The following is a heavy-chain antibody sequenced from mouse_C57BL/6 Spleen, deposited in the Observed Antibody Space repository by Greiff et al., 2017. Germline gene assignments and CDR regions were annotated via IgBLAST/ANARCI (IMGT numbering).Heavy chain of an antibody. D-gene: IGHD1-1*01. CDR1: GFTFNTYA. V-gene: IGHV10-3*01. J-gene: IGHJ3*01. CDR2: IRSKSSNYAT. Sequence: EVQLVASGGGLVQPKGSLKLSCAASGFTFNTYAMHCVRQAPGTGLEWVARIRSKSSNYATYYADSLKDRFTISRDESQSMLYLQMNNLKTEDTAMYYWVRSYYYGSSYDWFAYWGQGTLVTVSA. CDR3: VRSYYYGSSYDWFAY.